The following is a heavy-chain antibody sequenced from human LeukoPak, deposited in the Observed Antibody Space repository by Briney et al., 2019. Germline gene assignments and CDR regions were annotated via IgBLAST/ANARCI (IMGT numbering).Heavy chain of an antibody. V-gene: IGHV4-59*01. Sequence: SETLSLTCTVSGDSISSYYWSWIRQPPGKGLEWIGYIYYSGSTHYNPSLESRVTMSVDTSKNQFSLKLSSVTAADTAVYYCARQSVDRYYYYGMDVWGQGTTVTVSS. CDR3: ARQSVDRYYYYGMDV. CDR1: GDSISSYY. J-gene: IGHJ6*02. D-gene: IGHD2-21*01. CDR2: IYYSGST.